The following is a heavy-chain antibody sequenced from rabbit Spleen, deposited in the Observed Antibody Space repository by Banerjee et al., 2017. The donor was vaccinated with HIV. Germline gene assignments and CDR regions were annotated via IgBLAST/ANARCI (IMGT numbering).Heavy chain of an antibody. D-gene: IGHD4-1*01. V-gene: IGHV1S45*01. Sequence: QEQLVESGGGLVQPEGSLTLTCTVSGFSFSSYWIWWVRQAPGKGLEWIGCIRTADGKTYYASWAKGRFTISKTSSTTVTLQMTSLTAADTATYFCARDLTDAIGWNFGWWGPGTLVTVS. CDR3: ARDLTDAIGWNFGW. CDR2: IRTADGKT. J-gene: IGHJ4*01. CDR1: GFSFSSYW.